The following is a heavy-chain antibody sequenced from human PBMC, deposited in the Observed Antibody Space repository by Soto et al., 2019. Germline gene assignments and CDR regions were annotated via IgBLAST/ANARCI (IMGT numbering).Heavy chain of an antibody. CDR3: VRDHLRFLEWLSIFDY. Sequence: PSETLSLTCAVYGGSFSGYYWSWIRQPPGKGLEWLGEINHSGITDYNPSLNSRITISIDTSKKQFSLKLNSVTTEDTAVYYCVRDHLRFLEWLSIFDYWGQGALVTVSS. CDR1: GGSFSGYY. D-gene: IGHD3-3*01. CDR2: INHSGIT. V-gene: IGHV4-34*01. J-gene: IGHJ4*02.